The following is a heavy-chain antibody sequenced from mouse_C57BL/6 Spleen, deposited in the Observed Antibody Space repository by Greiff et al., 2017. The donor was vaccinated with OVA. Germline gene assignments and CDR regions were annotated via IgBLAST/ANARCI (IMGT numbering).Heavy chain of an antibody. CDR2: INPNYGTT. V-gene: IGHV1-39*01. Sequence: EVQLQQSGPELVKPGASVQISCKASGYSFTDYNMNWVKQSNGKSLEWIGVINPNYGTTSYNQKFKGNATVTVDQSSSTAYMQLNSLTSEDSAVYYCARNQAHFPGYFDVGGTGTTVTVSS. CDR3: ARNQAHFPGYFDV. CDR1: GYSFTDYN. D-gene: IGHD3-2*02. J-gene: IGHJ1*03.